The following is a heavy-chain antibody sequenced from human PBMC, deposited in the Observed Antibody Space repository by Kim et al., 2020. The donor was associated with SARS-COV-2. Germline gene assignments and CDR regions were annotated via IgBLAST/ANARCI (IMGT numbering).Heavy chain of an antibody. D-gene: IGHD3-16*02. J-gene: IGHJ4*02. Sequence: ASVKVSCKASGYTFTSYGISWVRQAPGQGLEWMGWISAYNGNTNYAQKLQGRVTMTTDTSTSTAYMELRSLRSDDTAVYYCARGARIMITFGGVIVMGTFDYWGQGTLVTVSS. V-gene: IGHV1-18*04. CDR3: ARGARIMITFGGVIVMGTFDY. CDR1: GYTFTSYG. CDR2: ISAYNGNT.